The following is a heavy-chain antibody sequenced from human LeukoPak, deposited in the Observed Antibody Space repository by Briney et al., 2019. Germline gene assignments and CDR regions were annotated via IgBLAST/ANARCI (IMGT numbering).Heavy chain of an antibody. CDR2: IYYSGST. J-gene: IGHJ3*02. CDR1: GGSISSGDYY. V-gene: IGHV4-30-4*02. Sequence: SETLSLTCTVSGGSISSGDYYWSWIRQPPGKGLEWIGYIYYSGSTYYNPSLKSRVTISVDTSKNQFSLKLSSVTAADTAVYYCARSDGYCSSTSCYNVGAFDIWGQGTMVTVSS. D-gene: IGHD2-2*02. CDR3: ARSDGYCSSTSCYNVGAFDI.